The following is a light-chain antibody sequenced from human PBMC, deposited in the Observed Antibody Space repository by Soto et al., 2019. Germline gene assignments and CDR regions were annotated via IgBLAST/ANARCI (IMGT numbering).Light chain of an antibody. V-gene: IGLV1-40*01. CDR2: GNS. CDR3: QSYDSSLSGWV. J-gene: IGLJ3*02. CDR1: SSNIGAGYD. Sequence: QLVLTQPPSVSGAPGQRVTISCTGSSSNIGAGYDVHWYQQLPGTAPKLLISGNSNRPSGVPDRFSGSKSGTSASLAITGLQAEDDADYYCQSYDSSLSGWVFGGGTKLTV.